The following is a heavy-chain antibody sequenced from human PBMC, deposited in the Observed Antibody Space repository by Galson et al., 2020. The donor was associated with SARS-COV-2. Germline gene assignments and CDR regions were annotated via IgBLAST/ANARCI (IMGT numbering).Heavy chain of an antibody. D-gene: IGHD3-16*01. CDR2: ISVYNGNT. V-gene: IGHV1-18*04. CDR3: ARDNFQQGGFPEFDI. J-gene: IGHJ3*02. CDR1: GYTFTSYG. Sequence: ASVKVSCKASGYTFTSYGISWVRQAPGQGLEWMGWISVYNGNTNYAQKLQGRVTMTTDTSTSTAYMELRSLRSDDTAVYYCARDNFQQGGFPEFDIWGQGTMVTVSS.